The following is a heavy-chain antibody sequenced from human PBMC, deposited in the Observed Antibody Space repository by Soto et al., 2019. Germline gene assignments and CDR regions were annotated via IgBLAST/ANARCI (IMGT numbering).Heavy chain of an antibody. V-gene: IGHV1-24*01. CDR1: GYTLTELS. CDR3: KTVMKPLITMVHFDY. J-gene: IGHJ4*02. CDR2: FDPEDGET. D-gene: IGHD3-10*01. Sequence: VSVKVSCKVSGYTLTELSMHWVRQAPGKGLEWMGGFDPEDGETIYAQKFQGRVTMTEDTSTDTAYMELSSLRSEDTAVYYCKTVMKPLITMVHFDYGGREPRVTFPS.